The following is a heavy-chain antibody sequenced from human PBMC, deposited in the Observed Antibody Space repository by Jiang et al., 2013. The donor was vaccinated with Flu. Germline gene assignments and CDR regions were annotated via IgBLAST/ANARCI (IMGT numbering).Heavy chain of an antibody. Sequence: QLQLQESGPGLVKPSETLSLTCSVSGGSIRSASDYWDWIRQPPGKELEWIGTIYYTGTTYSNPSLKSRVTMSVDTSKGQFSLRLSSLTAADTAVYFCANHPNHYYDASPPPVWGQGVLVTVSS. CDR2: IYYTGTT. J-gene: IGHJ4*02. CDR3: ANHPNHYYDASPPPV. CDR1: GGSIRSASDY. V-gene: IGHV4-39*01. D-gene: IGHD3-22*01.